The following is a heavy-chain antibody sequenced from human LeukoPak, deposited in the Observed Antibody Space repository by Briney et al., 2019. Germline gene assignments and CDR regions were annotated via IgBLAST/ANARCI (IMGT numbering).Heavy chain of an antibody. CDR1: GGTFSSYA. V-gene: IGHV1-69*01. D-gene: IGHD3-10*01. Sequence: GSSVKVSCKASGGTFSSYAISWVRQAPGQGLEWMGGIIPIFGTANYAQKFQGRVTITADESTSTAYMELSSLRSEDTAVYYCARDRAPVTMVRGVWGYYYGMDVWGKGTTVTVSS. J-gene: IGHJ6*04. CDR2: IIPIFGTA. CDR3: ARDRAPVTMVRGVWGYYYGMDV.